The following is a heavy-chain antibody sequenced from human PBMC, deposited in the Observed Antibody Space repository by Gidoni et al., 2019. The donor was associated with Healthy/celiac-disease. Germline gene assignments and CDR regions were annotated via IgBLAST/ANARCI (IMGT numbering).Heavy chain of an antibody. V-gene: IGHV1-2*04. D-gene: IGHD4-17*01. J-gene: IGHJ4*02. Sequence: AEVKKPGPSVKVSSTAPGYSFPVYYLPWVRRALGQGLEWLGWTNPNSGGTNYAQKFQAWVTMTRDTSISTAYMELSRLRSDDTAVYYCARVPYGDYGGKEGDLYYFDYWGQGTLVTVSS. CDR1: GYSFPVYY. CDR2: TNPNSGGT. CDR3: ARVPYGDYGGKEGDLYYFDY.